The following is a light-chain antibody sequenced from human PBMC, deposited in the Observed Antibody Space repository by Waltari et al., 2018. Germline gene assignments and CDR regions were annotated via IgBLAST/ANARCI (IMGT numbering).Light chain of an antibody. CDR1: SSYVGGYNY. CDR2: DVS. V-gene: IGLV2-14*03. Sequence: QSALTQPASVSGSPGQSITISCTGTSSYVGGYNYVSWYQQHPGKAPKLMIYDVSNRPSGVSNRFSGSKSGNTASLTISGLQPEDEADYYCNSFTSSSTVVFGGGTKLTVL. J-gene: IGLJ3*02. CDR3: NSFTSSSTVV.